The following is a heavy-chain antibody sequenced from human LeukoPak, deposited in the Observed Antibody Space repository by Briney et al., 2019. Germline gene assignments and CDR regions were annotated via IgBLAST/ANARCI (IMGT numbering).Heavy chain of an antibody. CDR1: GFTFSSYE. D-gene: IGHD4-17*01. V-gene: IGHV3-48*03. J-gene: IGHJ3*02. Sequence: GGSLRLSCAASGFTFSSYEMNWVRQAPGKGLEWVSYISSSGSTIYQADSVKGRFTISRDNAKNSLYLQMNSLRAEDTAVYYCARNYGGAFDIWGQGTMVTVSS. CDR2: ISSSGSTI. CDR3: ARNYGGAFDI.